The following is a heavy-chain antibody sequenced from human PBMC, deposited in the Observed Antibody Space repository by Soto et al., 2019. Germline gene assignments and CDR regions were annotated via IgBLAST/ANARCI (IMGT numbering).Heavy chain of an antibody. Sequence: EVQLVESGGGLVKPGGSLRLSCAASGFTFNNAWMSWVRQAPGKGLEWVGRIKRKSDGGTTDYAAPVKGRFTMSRDDSKNSLYLQMNSLKTEDTAVYYCTTWAGSSWGQGTLVTVSS. V-gene: IGHV3-15*01. J-gene: IGHJ4*02. CDR1: GFTFNNAW. CDR2: IKRKSDGGTT. D-gene: IGHD6-13*01. CDR3: TTWAGSS.